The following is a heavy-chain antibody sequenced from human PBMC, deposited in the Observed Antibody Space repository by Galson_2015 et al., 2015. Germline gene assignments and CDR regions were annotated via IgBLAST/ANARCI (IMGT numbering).Heavy chain of an antibody. V-gene: IGHV3-33*01. J-gene: IGHJ4*02. CDR1: GFTFSNYG. D-gene: IGHD5-12*01. CDR3: ARDRATYSDY. CDR2: IWYDGSNQ. Sequence: SLRLSCAASGFTFSNYGMHWVRQAPGKGLEWVALIWYDGSNQYYADSVKGRFTISRDNSKNTLYLQMSSLRAEDTAVYYCARDRATYSDYWGQGTLVTVS.